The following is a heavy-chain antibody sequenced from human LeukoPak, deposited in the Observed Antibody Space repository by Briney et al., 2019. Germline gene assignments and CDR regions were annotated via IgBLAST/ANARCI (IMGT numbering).Heavy chain of an antibody. CDR2: INHSGST. CDR3: ARGLGQQLVMGDYFDY. CDR1: GGSFSGYY. D-gene: IGHD6-13*01. V-gene: IGHV4-34*01. Sequence: SETLSLTCAVYGGSFSGYYWSWIRQPPGKGLEWIGEINHSGSTNYNPSLKSRVTISVDTPKNQFSLKLSPVTAADTAVYYCARGLGQQLVMGDYFDYWGQGTLVTVSS. J-gene: IGHJ4*02.